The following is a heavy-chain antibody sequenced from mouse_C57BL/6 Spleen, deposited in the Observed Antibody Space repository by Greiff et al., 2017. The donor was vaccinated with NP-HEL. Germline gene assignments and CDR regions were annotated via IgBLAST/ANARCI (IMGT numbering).Heavy chain of an antibody. Sequence: VQLQQSGPGMVKPSQSLSLTCTVTGYSITSGYDWHWIRHFPGNKLEWMGYISYSGSTNYNPSLKSRISITHDTSKNHFFLKLNSVTTEDTATYYCARQEAYGPRYFDVWGTGTTVTVSS. CDR1: GYSITSGYD. V-gene: IGHV3-1*01. CDR2: ISYSGST. D-gene: IGHD1-1*01. J-gene: IGHJ1*03. CDR3: ARQEAYGPRYFDV.